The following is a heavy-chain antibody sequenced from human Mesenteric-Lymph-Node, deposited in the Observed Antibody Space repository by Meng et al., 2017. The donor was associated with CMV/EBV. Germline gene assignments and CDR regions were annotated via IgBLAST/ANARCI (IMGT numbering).Heavy chain of an antibody. J-gene: IGHJ4*02. CDR2: IESKVDSETR. V-gene: IGHV3-15*04. Sequence: GESLKISCACSGFNFNGAWMSWVRQAPGKGLEWVGRIESKVDSETRGYAAPVRGRFIITRDDSINTVFLQINRLRADDTAVYYCTADVPEAGEGECDYWGQGTLVTVSS. D-gene: IGHD2-21*01. CDR1: GFNFNGAW. CDR3: TADVPEAGEGECDY.